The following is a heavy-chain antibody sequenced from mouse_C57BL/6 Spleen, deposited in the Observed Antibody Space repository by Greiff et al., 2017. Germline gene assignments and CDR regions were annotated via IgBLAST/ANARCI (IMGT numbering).Heavy chain of an antibody. CDR1: GFTFSSYG. J-gene: IGHJ2*01. V-gene: IGHV5-6*01. Sequence: DVHLVESGGDLVKPGGSLKLSCAASGFTFSSYGMSWVRQTPDKRLEWVATISSGGSYTYYPDSVKGRFTISRDNAKNTLYLQMSSLKSEDTAMYYCARENYFDDWGQGPTLTVSS. CDR2: ISSGGSYT. CDR3: ARENYFDD.